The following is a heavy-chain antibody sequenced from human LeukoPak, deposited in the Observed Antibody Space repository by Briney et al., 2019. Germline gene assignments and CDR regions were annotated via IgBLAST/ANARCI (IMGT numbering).Heavy chain of an antibody. CDR2: IYYSGST. CDR3: ARHVPGAAGILRWFDP. D-gene: IGHD6-13*01. Sequence: ASETLSLTCTVSGGSISSSSYYWGWIRQPPGKGLEWIGSIYYSGSTYYNSYLKSRVTISVDTYKNQFSLKLSSVTAADTAVYYCARHVPGAAGILRWFDPWGQGTLVTVSS. V-gene: IGHV4-39*01. CDR1: GGSISSSSYY. J-gene: IGHJ5*02.